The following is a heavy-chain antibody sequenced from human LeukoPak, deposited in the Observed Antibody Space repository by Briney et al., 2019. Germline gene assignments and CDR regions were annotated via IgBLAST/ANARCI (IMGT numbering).Heavy chain of an antibody. D-gene: IGHD3-22*01. CDR3: ARERFTESYYDSSGYYYYYFDY. Sequence: SVTVPCKASGYTFTSYGISWVRQAPGQGLEWMGGIIPIFGTANYAQKFQGRVTITADKSTSTAYMELSSLRSEDTAVYYCARERFTESYYDSSGYYYYYFDYWGQGTLVTVSS. J-gene: IGHJ4*02. CDR1: GYTFTSYG. V-gene: IGHV1-69*06. CDR2: IIPIFGTA.